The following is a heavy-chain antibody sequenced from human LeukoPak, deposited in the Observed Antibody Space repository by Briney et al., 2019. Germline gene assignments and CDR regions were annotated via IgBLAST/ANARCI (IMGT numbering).Heavy chain of an antibody. CDR3: ARRAELAFGPWFDP. J-gene: IGHJ5*02. CDR2: INLNSGAT. V-gene: IGHV1-2*02. D-gene: IGHD3-10*01. CDR1: GYTFTDYY. Sequence: ASVKVSCKASGYTFTDYYMHWVRQAPGQGLEWMGWINLNSGATNYAQKFQGRVTMTRDTSIITLYMELSSLGSDDTAVYYCARRAELAFGPWFDPWGQGTLVTVSS.